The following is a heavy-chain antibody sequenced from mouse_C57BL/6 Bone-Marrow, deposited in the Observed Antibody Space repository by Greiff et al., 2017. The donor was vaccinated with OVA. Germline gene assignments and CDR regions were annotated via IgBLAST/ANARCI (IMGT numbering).Heavy chain of an antibody. J-gene: IGHJ2*01. D-gene: IGHD2-3*01. Sequence: EVKLMESGGGLVQPGGSLSLSCAASGFTFTDYYMSWVRQPPGKALEWLGFIRNKANGYTTEYSASVKGRFTISRDNPQSILYLQMNALRAEDSATYYCAMPIYAGYYVYFDYWGQGTTLTVSS. CDR2: IRNKANGYTT. CDR3: AMPIYAGYYVYFDY. V-gene: IGHV7-3*01. CDR1: GFTFTDYY.